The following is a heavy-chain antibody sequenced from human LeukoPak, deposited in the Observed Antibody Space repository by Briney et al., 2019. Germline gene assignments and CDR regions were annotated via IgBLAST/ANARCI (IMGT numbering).Heavy chain of an antibody. CDR1: GLTFSHYG. J-gene: IGHJ4*02. D-gene: IGHD2-15*01. Sequence: GGPLRLSCAASGLTFSHYGFDLVRQAPGKGLEWVANKKASGREKYYLDSVKGRFTISRDNSWNTLYLQMNSLTVEDTAVYYCARGWGEKGRCRGGTCNNPEFDYWGQGALVIVSS. V-gene: IGHV3-7*01. CDR3: ARGWGEKGRCRGGTCNNPEFDY. CDR2: KKASGREK.